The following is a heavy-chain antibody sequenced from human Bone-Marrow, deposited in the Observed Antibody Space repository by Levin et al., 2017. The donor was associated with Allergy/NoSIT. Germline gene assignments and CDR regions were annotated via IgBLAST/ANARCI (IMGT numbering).Heavy chain of an antibody. Sequence: SCVGSGFTFEDHSMYWVRQAPGEGLEWISGISWNSLSIDYADSVKGRFTISRDNAKNSLFLEMNNLRPEDTALYFCVKEGTLVVTRGTFDVWGQGTMVTVSS. CDR1: GFTFEDHS. CDR2: ISWNSLSI. CDR3: VKEGTLVVTRGTFDV. J-gene: IGHJ3*01. D-gene: IGHD4-23*01. V-gene: IGHV3-9*01.